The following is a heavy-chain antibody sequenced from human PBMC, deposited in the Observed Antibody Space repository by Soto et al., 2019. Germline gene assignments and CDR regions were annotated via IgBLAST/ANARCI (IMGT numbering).Heavy chain of an antibody. CDR1: GGTFSSYA. CDR2: IIPIFGTA. V-gene: IGHV1-69*13. J-gene: IGHJ4*02. CDR3: ARDRRAYSGSYALSDY. D-gene: IGHD1-26*01. Sequence: ASVKVSCKASGGTFSSYAISWVRQAPGQGLEWMGGIIPIFGTANYAQKFQGRVTITADEPTSTAYMELSSLRSEDTAVYYCARDRRAYSGSYALSDYRGQGTPVTVS.